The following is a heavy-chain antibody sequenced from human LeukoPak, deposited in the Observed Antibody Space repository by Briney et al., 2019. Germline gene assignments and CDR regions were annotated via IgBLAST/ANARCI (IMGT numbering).Heavy chain of an antibody. CDR3: AKSEIFGVVIIDFGWFDP. D-gene: IGHD3-3*01. Sequence: GGSLRLSCAASVFTFSSYSMSWVRQAPWKGLEWVSAISGSGGSTYYADSVKGRFTISRDNSKNTLYLQMNSLRAEDTAVYYCAKSEIFGVVIIDFGWFDPWGQGTLVTVSS. CDR2: ISGSGGST. V-gene: IGHV3-23*01. J-gene: IGHJ5*02. CDR1: VFTFSSYS.